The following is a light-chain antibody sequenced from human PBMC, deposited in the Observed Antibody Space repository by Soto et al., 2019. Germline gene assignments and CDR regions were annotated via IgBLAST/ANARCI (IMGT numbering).Light chain of an antibody. CDR1: QSVLYSSSGNNY. CDR3: LQYYGPPQT. CDR2: WAS. Sequence: DIVMTQSPDSLAVSLGERATINCKSSQSVLYSSSGNNYLAWYQQKPGQPPKLLIYWASTRESGVPDRFSGSGSGTDFTLTINSLQAEDVAVYYCLQYYGPPQTFGQGTKVEIK. J-gene: IGKJ1*01. V-gene: IGKV4-1*01.